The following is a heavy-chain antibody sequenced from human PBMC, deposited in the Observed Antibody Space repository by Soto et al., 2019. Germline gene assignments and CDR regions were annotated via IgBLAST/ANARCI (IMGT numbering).Heavy chain of an antibody. D-gene: IGHD2-21*02. V-gene: IGHV1-69*01. CDR1: GGSFTSYA. J-gene: IGHJ4*02. CDR3: ATGGLCGGDCFSYFDS. Sequence: QVQLVQSGAEVKKPGSSVKVSCKAFGGSFTSYAISWVRRAPGQGLEWMGGVMPLFGTANYAPNIQDRVTITADASTSTAYMELTGLRSKDTAVYYCATGGLCGGDCFSYFDSWGQGTLVTVSS. CDR2: VMPLFGTA.